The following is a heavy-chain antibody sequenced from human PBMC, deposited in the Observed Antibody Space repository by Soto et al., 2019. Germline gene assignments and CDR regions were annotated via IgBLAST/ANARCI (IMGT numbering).Heavy chain of an antibody. V-gene: IGHV3-23*01. J-gene: IGHJ6*02. D-gene: IGHD3-3*01. Sequence: GGSLRLSCAASGFTFSSYAMSWVRQAPGKGLEWVSAISGSGGSIYYADSVKGRFTISRDNSKNTLYLQMNSLRAEDTAVYYCAKDIYDYRYPGMIFGVVIMTYYYYGMDVWGQGTTVTVSS. CDR3: AKDIYDYRYPGMIFGVVIMTYYYYGMDV. CDR1: GFTFSSYA. CDR2: ISGSGGSI.